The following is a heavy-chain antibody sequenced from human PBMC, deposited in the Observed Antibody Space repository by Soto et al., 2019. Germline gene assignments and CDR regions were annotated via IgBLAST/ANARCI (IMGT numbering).Heavy chain of an antibody. V-gene: IGHV1-18*04. CDR1: GYTFTSYG. D-gene: IGHD6-19*01. CDR3: ARVNGYSSGWTPYYFDY. J-gene: IGHJ4*02. CDR2: ISAYNGNT. Sequence: ASVKVSCKASGYTFTSYGISWVRQAPGQGLEWMGWISAYNGNTNYAQKLQGRVTMATDTSTSTAYMELRSLRSDDTAVYYCARVNGYSSGWTPYYFDYWGQGTLVTVSS.